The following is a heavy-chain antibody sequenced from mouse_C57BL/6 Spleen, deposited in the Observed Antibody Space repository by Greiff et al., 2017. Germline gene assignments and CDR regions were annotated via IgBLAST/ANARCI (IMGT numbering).Heavy chain of an antibody. V-gene: IGHV1-52*01. J-gene: IGHJ3*01. CDR3: VYYGTWFAD. D-gene: IGHD1-1*01. CDR1: GYTFTSYW. Sequence: QVQLQQPGAELVRPGSSVKLSCKASGYTFTSYWMHWVKQRPIQGLEWIGNIDPSDSETHSNQKFKDKATLTVDKSSSTAYMQLSSLASEDYAVYYCVYYGTWFADWCQGTLVTVSA. CDR2: IDPSDSET.